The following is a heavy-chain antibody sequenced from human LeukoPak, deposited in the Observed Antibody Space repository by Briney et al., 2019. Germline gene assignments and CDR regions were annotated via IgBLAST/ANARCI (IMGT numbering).Heavy chain of an antibody. CDR1: GFTFSSYS. Sequence: GGSLRLSCAASGFTFSSYSMNWVRQAPVKGLEWVSSISSSSSYIYYADSVKGRFTISRDNAKNSLYLQMNSLRAEDTAVYYCASIPVAGTRDYFDYWGQGTLVTVSS. CDR3: ASIPVAGTRDYFDY. D-gene: IGHD6-19*01. V-gene: IGHV3-21*01. J-gene: IGHJ4*02. CDR2: ISSSSSYI.